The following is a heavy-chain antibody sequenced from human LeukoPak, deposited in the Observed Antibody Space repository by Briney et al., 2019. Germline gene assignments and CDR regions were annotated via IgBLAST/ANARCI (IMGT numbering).Heavy chain of an antibody. CDR1: GGSISSSSYY. V-gene: IGHV4-39*07. CDR2: IYYSGST. CDR3: ARTYGRLRYFDSGWYFDY. D-gene: IGHD3-9*01. J-gene: IGHJ4*02. Sequence: SETLSLTCTVSGGSISSSSYYWGWIRQPPGKGLEWIGSIYYSGSTYYNTSLKSRVTISVDTSKNQFSLKLSSVTAADTAVYYCARTYGRLRYFDSGWYFDYWGQGTLVTVSS.